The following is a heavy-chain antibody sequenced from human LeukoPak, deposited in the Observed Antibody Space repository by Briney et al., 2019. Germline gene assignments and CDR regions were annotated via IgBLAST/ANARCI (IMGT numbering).Heavy chain of an antibody. CDR2: IRHDGSNK. CDR1: GFTFSSYG. V-gene: IGHV3-30*02. D-gene: IGHD1-26*01. J-gene: IGHJ3*02. Sequence: GGSLRLSCATSGFTFSSYGMHWVRQAPGKGLEWVAFIRHDGSNKYYADSVKGRFTISRDNSKNTLYLQMNSLKIEDTAVYYRTTQPRYSGSYSAFDIWGQGTMVTVSS. CDR3: TTQPRYSGSYSAFDI.